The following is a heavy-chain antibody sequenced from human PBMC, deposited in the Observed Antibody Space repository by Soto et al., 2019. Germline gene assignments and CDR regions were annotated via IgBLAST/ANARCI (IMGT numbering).Heavy chain of an antibody. CDR3: AALTGATFH. CDR1: GYSFNSYW. Sequence: PGESLKISCKASGYSFNSYWIGWVRQMPGKGLEWMGIVHPGNSDIRYSPSFQGQVTVSVDRSVSTAYLQWSSLKASDTAMYYCAALTGATFHWGKGTLGTVSS. V-gene: IGHV5-51*01. D-gene: IGHD1-20*01. J-gene: IGHJ4*02. CDR2: VHPGNSDI.